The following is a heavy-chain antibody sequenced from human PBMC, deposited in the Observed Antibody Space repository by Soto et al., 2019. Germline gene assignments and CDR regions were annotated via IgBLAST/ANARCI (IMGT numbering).Heavy chain of an antibody. D-gene: IGHD6-13*01. CDR2: INPNSGGT. J-gene: IGHJ4*02. Sequence: ASVKVSCKASGYTFTGYYMHWVRQAPGQGLEWMGWINPNSGGTNYAQKFQGWVTMTRDTSISTAYMELSRLRSDDTAVYYCARAKKIAAAGIDYWGQGTLVTVSS. V-gene: IGHV1-2*04. CDR1: GYTFTGYY. CDR3: ARAKKIAAAGIDY.